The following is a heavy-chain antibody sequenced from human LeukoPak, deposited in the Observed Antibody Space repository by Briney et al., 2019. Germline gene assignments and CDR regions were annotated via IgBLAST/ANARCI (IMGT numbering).Heavy chain of an antibody. Sequence: GDSVKVSCKASGYTFSGTGWYLYWLRQAPGQGLECMVWIYPYTGATHYAQKFQGRVAMTRDTSISTAYMELSRLRPDDTAVYYCARDGPAQMVDFDYWGQGTLVTVSS. V-gene: IGHV1-2*02. D-gene: IGHD3-10*01. J-gene: IGHJ4*02. CDR1: GYTFSGTGWY. CDR3: ARDGPAQMVDFDY. CDR2: IYPYTGAT.